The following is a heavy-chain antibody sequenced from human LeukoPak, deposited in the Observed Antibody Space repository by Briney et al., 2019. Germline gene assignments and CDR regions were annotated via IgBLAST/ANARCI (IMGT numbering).Heavy chain of an antibody. J-gene: IGHJ4*02. CDR1: GSTFYNYG. Sequence: ASVKVSCKPSGSTFYNYGISWVRQATGQGLEWMGWMNLNSGHTGFAQKFQGRVTLTWDTSISTAYMELSSLTSEDTAVYYCARNIVATTNYDYWGQGTLVTVSS. V-gene: IGHV1-8*02. CDR3: ARNIVATTNYDY. CDR2: MNLNSGHT. D-gene: IGHD5-12*01.